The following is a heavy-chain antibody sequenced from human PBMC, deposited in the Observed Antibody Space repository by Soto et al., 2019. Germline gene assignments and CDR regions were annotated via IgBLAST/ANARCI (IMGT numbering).Heavy chain of an antibody. D-gene: IGHD2-15*01. Sequence: SETLSLTCAVYGGSFSGYYWSWIRQPPGKGLEWIGEINHSGSTNYNPSLKSRVTISVDTSKNQFSLKLSSVTAADTAVYYCARGDIVVVVAAMLSDAFDIWGQGTMVTVSS. V-gene: IGHV4-34*01. CDR3: ARGDIVVVVAAMLSDAFDI. CDR1: GGSFSGYY. J-gene: IGHJ3*02. CDR2: INHSGST.